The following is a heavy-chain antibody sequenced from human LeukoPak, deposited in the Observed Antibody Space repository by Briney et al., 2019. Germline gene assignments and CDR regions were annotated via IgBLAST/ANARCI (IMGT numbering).Heavy chain of an antibody. J-gene: IGHJ4*02. Sequence: PSETLSLTCTVSGGSISTYYWSWIRQSPGKGLECIGYVYYSGSTNYNPSLKSRVTISVDTSKKQFSLKLSSVTAADTAVYYCARGSWSDFDYWGQGTLVTVSS. CDR3: ARGSWSDFDY. CDR2: VYYSGST. V-gene: IGHV4-59*08. CDR1: GGSISTYY. D-gene: IGHD6-13*01.